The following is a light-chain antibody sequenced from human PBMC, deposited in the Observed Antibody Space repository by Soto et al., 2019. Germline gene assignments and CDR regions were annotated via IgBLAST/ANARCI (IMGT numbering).Light chain of an antibody. CDR1: QSVSSY. J-gene: IGKJ3*01. CDR2: DAS. CDR3: QQRSNS. Sequence: EIVLTQSPATLSLSPGERATLSCRDSQSVSSYLAWYQQKPGQAPRLLIYDASNRATGIPARFSGSGSGTDFTLTISSLEPEDFAVYYCQQRSNSFGPGTKVDIK. V-gene: IGKV3-11*01.